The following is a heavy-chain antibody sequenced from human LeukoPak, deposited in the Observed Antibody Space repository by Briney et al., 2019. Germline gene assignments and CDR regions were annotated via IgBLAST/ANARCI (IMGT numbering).Heavy chain of an antibody. V-gene: IGHV3-72*01. CDR3: AREGGYSYGPFDY. CDR2: SRNKANSYTT. J-gene: IGHJ4*02. Sequence: GGSLRLSCAASGFTFSDHYMDWVRQAPGKGLEWVGRSRNKANSYTTEYAASVKGRFIISRDDSKNSLSLQMNSLKTEDTAVYYCAREGGYSYGPFDYWGQGTLVTVSS. D-gene: IGHD5-18*01. CDR1: GFTFSDHY.